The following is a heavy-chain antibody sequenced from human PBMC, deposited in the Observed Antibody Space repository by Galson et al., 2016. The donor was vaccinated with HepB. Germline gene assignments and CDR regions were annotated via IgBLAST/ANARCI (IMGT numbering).Heavy chain of an antibody. CDR3: ARDQNGSYMAY. Sequence: ETLSLTCTVSGGSISYYCWTWIRQPPGKGLEWIGFSQHSGNTNCNPSLKSRVTISVDTSKNQFSLKMTSVTAADTAVYYCARDQNGSYMAYWGLGTLVTVSS. V-gene: IGHV4-59*01. J-gene: IGHJ4*02. CDR2: SQHSGNT. D-gene: IGHD1-26*01. CDR1: GGSISYYC.